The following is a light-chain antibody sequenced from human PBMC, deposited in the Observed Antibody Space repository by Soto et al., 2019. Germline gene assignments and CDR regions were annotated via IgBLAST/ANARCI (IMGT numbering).Light chain of an antibody. V-gene: IGKV1-39*01. Sequence: DIQMTQSPSSLSASVGDRVTITCRASQSIIDYLNWYQQRVGKAPRLLVYAASTLQSGVPSSFSGGASATHFTLTLSSLHPEDFATYYCQQTYTTPQTFGQRTKLEI. J-gene: IGKJ2*01. CDR3: QQTYTTPQT. CDR1: QSIIDY. CDR2: AAS.